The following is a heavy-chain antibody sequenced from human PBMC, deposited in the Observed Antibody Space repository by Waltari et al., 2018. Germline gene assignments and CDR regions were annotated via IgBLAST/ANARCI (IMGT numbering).Heavy chain of an antibody. Sequence: QVQLVQSGAEVKKPGSSVKVSCKASGGTFSSYAINWVRKAPGQGLELMGGIIPIFGTANYAQKFQGRVTITADESTSTAYMELSSLRSEDTAVYYCARASANYYDSSGYYGFGSRFDYWGQGTLVTVSS. CDR2: IIPIFGTA. J-gene: IGHJ4*02. D-gene: IGHD3-22*01. V-gene: IGHV1-69*01. CDR1: GGTFSSYA. CDR3: ARASANYYDSSGYYGFGSRFDY.